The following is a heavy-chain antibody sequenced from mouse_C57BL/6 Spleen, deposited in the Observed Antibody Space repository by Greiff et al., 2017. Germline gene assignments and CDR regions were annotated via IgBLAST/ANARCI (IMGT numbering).Heavy chain of an antibody. CDR1: GYAFTNYL. Sequence: QVQLQQSGAELVRPGTSVKVSCKASGYAFTNYLIEWVKQRPGQGLEWIGVINPGSGGTNYNEKFKGKATLTADKSSSTAYMQLSSLTSEDSAVYFGAFITTVPEYFDYWGQGATLTVAS. CDR2: INPGSGGT. J-gene: IGHJ2*01. D-gene: IGHD1-1*01. CDR3: AFITTVPEYFDY. V-gene: IGHV1-54*01.